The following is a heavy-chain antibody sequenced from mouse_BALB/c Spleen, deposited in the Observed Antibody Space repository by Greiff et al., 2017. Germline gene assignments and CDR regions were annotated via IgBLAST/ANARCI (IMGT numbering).Heavy chain of an antibody. D-gene: IGHD2-5*01. Sequence: QVQLQQSGAELMKPGASVKISCKATGYTFSSYWIEWVKQRPGHGLEWIGEILPGSGSTNYNEKFKGTATFTADTSANTAYMQLSSLTSEDSAVYYFARWSNPFAYWGQGTTLTVSA. V-gene: IGHV1-9*01. CDR2: ILPGSGST. J-gene: IGHJ2*01. CDR3: ARWSNPFAY. CDR1: GYTFSSYW.